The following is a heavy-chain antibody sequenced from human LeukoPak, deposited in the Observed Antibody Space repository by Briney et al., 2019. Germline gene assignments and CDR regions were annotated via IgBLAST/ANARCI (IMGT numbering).Heavy chain of an antibody. CDR1: GYTFTDYY. V-gene: IGHV1-2*02. CDR2: VNPKSGGT. CDR3: ARFAAMPA. D-gene: IGHD2-2*01. J-gene: IGHJ5*02. Sequence: ASVKVSCKASGYTFTDYYMHWVRQAPGQGLGWMGWVNPKSGGTNYAQEFQGRVTMTRDTSISTAYMDLSRLRSDDTAVYYCARFAAMPAWGQGTLVTVSS.